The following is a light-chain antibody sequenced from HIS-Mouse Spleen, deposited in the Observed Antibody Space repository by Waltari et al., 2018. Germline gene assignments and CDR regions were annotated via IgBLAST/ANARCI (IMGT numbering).Light chain of an antibody. CDR1: QGISSY. CDR3: QXLNSYPXX. Sequence: DIQLTQSPSFLSASVGDRVTITCRASQGISSYLAWYQQKPGKAXKRLXYAASXVQSGVPSRFSGSGSGTEXTLTISSLQPEDFATYXXQXLNSYPXXFGQGTKVEIK. V-gene: IGKV1-9*01. J-gene: IGKJ1*01. CDR2: AAS.